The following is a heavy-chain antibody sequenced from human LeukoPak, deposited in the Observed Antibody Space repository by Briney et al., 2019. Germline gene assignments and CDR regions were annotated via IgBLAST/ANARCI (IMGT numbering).Heavy chain of an antibody. V-gene: IGHV4-38-2*01. CDR1: GYSISSGYY. D-gene: IGHD1-26*01. Sequence: SETLSLTCAVSGYSISSGYYWGWIRQPPGKGLEWIGSIYHSGSTYYNPALKSRVTISVDTSKNQFSLKLSSVTAADTAVYYCARCGSGSSRNDYWGQGTLVTVSS. CDR2: IYHSGST. J-gene: IGHJ4*02. CDR3: ARCGSGSSRNDY.